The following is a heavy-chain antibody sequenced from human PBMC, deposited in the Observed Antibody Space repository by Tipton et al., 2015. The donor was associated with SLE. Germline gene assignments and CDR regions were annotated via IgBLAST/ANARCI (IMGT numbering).Heavy chain of an antibody. CDR2: IYYSGST. J-gene: IGHJ4*02. Sequence: TLSLTCAVYGGSFSSYYWGWIRQPPGKGLEWIGSIYYSGSTYYNPSLKSRVTISVDTSKNQFSLKLSSVTAADTAVYYCASDSSGYYYFDYWGQGTLVTVSS. CDR1: GGSFSSYY. D-gene: IGHD3-22*01. V-gene: IGHV4-39*07. CDR3: ASDSSGYYYFDY.